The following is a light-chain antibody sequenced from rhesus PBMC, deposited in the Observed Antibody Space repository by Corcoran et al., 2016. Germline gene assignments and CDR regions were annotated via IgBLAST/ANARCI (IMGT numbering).Light chain of an antibody. V-gene: IGKV1-22*01. CDR2: KAS. CDR1: QSIRSW. J-gene: IGKJ2*01. Sequence: DIQMTQSPSSLSASVGDTVTITCRASQSIRSWLDWYQQKPGKAPKLLIYKASSLQSGVPSRFSGSGSGTDFTLTISSLQPEDFTTYYCLQYSSSPYNFGQGTKVEIK. CDR3: LQYSSSPYN.